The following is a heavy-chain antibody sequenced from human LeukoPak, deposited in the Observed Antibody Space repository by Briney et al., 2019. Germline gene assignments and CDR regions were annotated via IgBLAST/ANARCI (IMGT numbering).Heavy chain of an antibody. V-gene: IGHV3-48*03. D-gene: IGHD5-18*01. CDR3: ARMDSAMRLVY. CDR1: GFSFSSYE. Sequence: GGSLTLSCAGSGFSFSSYEMNWVRLAPGQGLEWVSFIGSGGFNIYYADSVKGRFTISRDNAQNSLYRHMNSLRAEDTAVYYCARMDSAMRLVYRGRGKLVTVSS. CDR2: IGSGGFNI. J-gene: IGHJ4*02.